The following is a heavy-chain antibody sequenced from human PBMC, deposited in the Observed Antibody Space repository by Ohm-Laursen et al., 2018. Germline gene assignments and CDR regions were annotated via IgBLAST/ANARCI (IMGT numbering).Heavy chain of an antibody. CDR3: ARLDSSGWDY. J-gene: IGHJ4*02. V-gene: IGHV4-4*07. CDR2: IYTSGYT. CDR1: GGSISSYY. D-gene: IGHD6-19*01. Sequence: GTLSLTCPVSGGSISSYYWSWIRQTPGKGLEWIGRIYTSGYTNYNPSLKSRVTMSVDTSKNQFSLRLSSVTAADTAVYFCARLDSSGWDYWGQGTLVTVSS.